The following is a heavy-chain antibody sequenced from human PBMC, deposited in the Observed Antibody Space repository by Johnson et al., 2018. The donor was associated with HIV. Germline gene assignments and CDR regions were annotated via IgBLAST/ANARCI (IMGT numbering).Heavy chain of an antibody. J-gene: IGHJ3*01. CDR2: IYSGGST. Sequence: VQLVESGGGLIQPGGSLRLSCAASGFTVSSNYMNWVRQAPGKGLEWVSVIYSGGSTFYADSVKGRFTISRDSSQNTLYLQMNSLTIEDTAVFYCAKTRMGGILDAFDLWGQGTMVIVS. CDR3: AKTRMGGILDAFDL. D-gene: IGHD3-10*01. CDR1: GFTVSSNY. V-gene: IGHV3-66*03.